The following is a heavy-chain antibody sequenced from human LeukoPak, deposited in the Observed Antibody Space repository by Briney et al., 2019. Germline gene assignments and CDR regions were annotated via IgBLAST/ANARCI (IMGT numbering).Heavy chain of an antibody. D-gene: IGHD3-16*01. CDR2: INHSGST. J-gene: IGHJ4*02. Sequence: SETLSLTCAVYGGSFSGYYWSWIRQPPGKGLEWIGEINHSGSTNYNPSLKSRVTISVDTSKNQFSLKLSSVTASDTAVYYCARGDDSSDWGQGTLVTVSS. CDR1: GGSFSGYY. CDR3: ARGDDSSD. V-gene: IGHV4-34*01.